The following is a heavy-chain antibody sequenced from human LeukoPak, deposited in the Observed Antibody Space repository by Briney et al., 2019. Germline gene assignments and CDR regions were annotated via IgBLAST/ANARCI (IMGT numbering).Heavy chain of an antibody. Sequence: ASVKVSCKASGYTFTTCAIHWVRQAPGQSLEWMGWINAGNGNTKYSQKFRGRVTIARDTPASTAYLELSSLRSEDTAVYYCARDRDLMIVVVTTYGMDVWGQGTTVTVSS. CDR2: INAGNGNT. J-gene: IGHJ6*02. CDR3: ARDRDLMIVVVTTYGMDV. D-gene: IGHD3-22*01. CDR1: GYTFTTCA. V-gene: IGHV1-3*01.